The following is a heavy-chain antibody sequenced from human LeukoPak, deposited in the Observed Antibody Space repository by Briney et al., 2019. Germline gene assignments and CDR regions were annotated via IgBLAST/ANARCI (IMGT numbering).Heavy chain of an antibody. CDR2: ISYDGSNK. D-gene: IGHD3-22*01. CDR3: ARGGITMIPHDAFDI. Sequence: GGSLRLSCAASGFTFSSYAMHWVRQAPGKGLEWVAVISYDGSNKYYADSVKGRFTISRDNSKNTLYLQMNSLRAEDTAVYYCARGGITMIPHDAFDIWGQGTMVTVSS. V-gene: IGHV3-30*04. CDR1: GFTFSSYA. J-gene: IGHJ3*02.